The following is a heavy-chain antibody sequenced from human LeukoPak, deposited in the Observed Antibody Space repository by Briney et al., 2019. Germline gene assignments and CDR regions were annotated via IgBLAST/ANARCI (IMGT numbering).Heavy chain of an antibody. Sequence: SVKVSCKASGGTFXXXAISWVRQAPGXXXXXXGRIIXILGIANYAQKFQGRVTITADKSTSTAYMELSSLRSEDTAVYYCARGSLLWFGSYYYYGMDVWGQGTTVTVSS. CDR2: IIXILGIA. J-gene: IGHJ6*02. V-gene: IGHV1-69*04. CDR3: ARGSLLWFGSYYYYGMDV. D-gene: IGHD3-10*01. CDR1: GGTFXXXA.